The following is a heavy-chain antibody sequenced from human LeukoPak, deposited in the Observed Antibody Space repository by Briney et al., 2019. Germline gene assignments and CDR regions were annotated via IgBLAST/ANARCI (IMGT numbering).Heavy chain of an antibody. Sequence: PGGSLRLSCTASGFTFSYYWMSWVRQAPGKGLEWVAFISHDGGSDYHADSMKGRIAISRANSRNTVYLQMNSLRVEDTAVYFCARGDGSGSYLLDHWGQGILVAVSS. V-gene: IGHV3-30*09. CDR1: GFTFSYYW. CDR2: ISHDGGSD. J-gene: IGHJ4*02. CDR3: ARGDGSGSYLLDH. D-gene: IGHD3-10*01.